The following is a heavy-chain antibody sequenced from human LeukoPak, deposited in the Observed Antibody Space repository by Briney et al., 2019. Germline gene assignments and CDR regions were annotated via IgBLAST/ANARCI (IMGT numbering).Heavy chain of an antibody. D-gene: IGHD2-2*01. Sequence: SGGSLRLSCAASGFTFSSYSMNWVRQAPGKGLEWVSSISSSSSYIYYADSVKGRFTIYRDNAKNSLYLQMNSLRAEDTAVYYCAREYCSSTSCKTFYYYYYYGMDVWGQGTTVTVSS. CDR1: GFTFSSYS. CDR2: ISSSSSYI. V-gene: IGHV3-21*01. CDR3: AREYCSSTSCKTFYYYYYYGMDV. J-gene: IGHJ6*02.